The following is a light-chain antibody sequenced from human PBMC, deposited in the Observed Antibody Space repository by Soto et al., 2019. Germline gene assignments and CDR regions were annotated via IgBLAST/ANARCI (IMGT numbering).Light chain of an antibody. CDR1: QSFNSNY. Sequence: ENVLTQSPGTLSLSPGDRATLSCRASQSFNSNYLVWYQQKPGQAPRLLIYGASSRATGIPDRFSGSGSGTDFTLTINRLEPEDFAIYYCQQYDNSPLYTFGQGTKLEMK. CDR2: GAS. CDR3: QQYDNSPLYT. J-gene: IGKJ2*01. V-gene: IGKV3-20*01.